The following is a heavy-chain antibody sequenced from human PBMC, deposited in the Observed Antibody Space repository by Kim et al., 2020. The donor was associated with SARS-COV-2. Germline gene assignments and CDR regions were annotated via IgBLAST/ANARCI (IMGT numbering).Heavy chain of an antibody. V-gene: IGHV3-23*01. CDR2: ISNSGTST. Sequence: GGSLRLSCAASGFTFSSYAMSWVRRAPGKGLECVSSISNSGTSTYYADSVRGRFTISRDNSKNTLYLQMNSLRAEDTAVYYCAKEDLSGSSFDYWGQGTLVTVSS. CDR1: GFTFSSYA. J-gene: IGHJ4*02. D-gene: IGHD1-26*01. CDR3: AKEDLSGSSFDY.